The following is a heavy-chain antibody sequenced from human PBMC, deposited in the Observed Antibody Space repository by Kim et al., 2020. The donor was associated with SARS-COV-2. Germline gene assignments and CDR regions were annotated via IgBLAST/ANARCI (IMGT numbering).Heavy chain of an antibody. Sequence: TYYADSVKGRFTLPRDNSKNTLYLQMNGLRAEDTAVYYCAKCGILHWFDPWGQGTLVTVSS. V-gene: IGHV3-23*01. CDR3: AKCGILHWFDP. D-gene: IGHD1-20*01. CDR2: T. J-gene: IGHJ5*02.